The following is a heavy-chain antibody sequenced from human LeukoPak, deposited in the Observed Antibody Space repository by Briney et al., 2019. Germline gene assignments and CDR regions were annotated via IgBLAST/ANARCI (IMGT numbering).Heavy chain of an antibody. CDR3: ARGVDAAMVVDY. V-gene: IGHV3-21*01. CDR2: ISGGSGYI. J-gene: IGHJ4*02. Sequence: GGSLRLSCAGSGFTFSSYSMNWVRQAPGKGLEWVSSISGGSGYIYYADSVKGRFTISRDNAKNSLYLQMDSLRAEDTAVYYCARGVDAAMVVDYWGQGTLVTVSS. CDR1: GFTFSSYS. D-gene: IGHD5-18*01.